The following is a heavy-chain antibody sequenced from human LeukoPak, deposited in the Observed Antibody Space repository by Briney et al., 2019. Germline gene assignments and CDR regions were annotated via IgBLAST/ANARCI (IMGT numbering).Heavy chain of an antibody. V-gene: IGHV3-21*04. D-gene: IGHD2-21*02. CDR2: ISSSNSYI. CDR3: AKDVGGRWPLYYFDY. CDR1: GFTFSIYT. Sequence: GGSLRLSCAASGFTFSIYTMNWVRQAPGKGLEWVSSISSSNSYIYYADSVKGRFTISRDNAKNSLYLQMNSLRAEDTAVYYCAKDVGGRWPLYYFDYWGQGTLVTVSS. J-gene: IGHJ4*02.